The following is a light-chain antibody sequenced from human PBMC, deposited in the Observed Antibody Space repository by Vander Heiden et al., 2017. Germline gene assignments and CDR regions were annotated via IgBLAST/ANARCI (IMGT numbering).Light chain of an antibody. CDR1: QGINNY. CDR3: QHLNTYPLT. Sequence: DPVSITCRASQGINNYLAWYQQQPGKAPKLLIYAASTLQSGVPSRFSGSGSGTDFTLTISSLQPEDFATYYCQHLNTYPLTFGQGTRLDIK. CDR2: AAS. J-gene: IGKJ5*01. V-gene: IGKV1-9*01.